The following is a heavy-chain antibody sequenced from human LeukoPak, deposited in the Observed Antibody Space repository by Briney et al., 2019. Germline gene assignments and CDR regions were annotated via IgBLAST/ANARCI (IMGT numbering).Heavy chain of an antibody. Sequence: GASVRVSCKASGYTFTSYYMHWVRQAPGQGLEWMGIINPSGGSTSYAQKFQGRVTMTRDTSTSTVYMELSSLRSEGTAVYYCARDKPGNYYDSSGYPLERGMDVWGQGTTVTVSS. CDR3: ARDKPGNYYDSSGYPLERGMDV. J-gene: IGHJ6*02. CDR1: GYTFTSYY. D-gene: IGHD3-22*01. V-gene: IGHV1-46*01. CDR2: INPSGGST.